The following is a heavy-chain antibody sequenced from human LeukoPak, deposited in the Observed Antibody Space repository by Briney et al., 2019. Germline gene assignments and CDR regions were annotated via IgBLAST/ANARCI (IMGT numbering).Heavy chain of an antibody. V-gene: IGHV4-39*01. CDR2: IYYSGST. Sequence: SETLSLTCTVSGGSISSSGYYWGWIRQSPGTGLEWIANIYYSGSTYYNPSLKSRVTVSVDTSKNQFSLKLSSVTAADTAVYYCARLRYTYGAINWFDPWGQGTLVTVSS. CDR1: GGSISSSGYY. J-gene: IGHJ5*02. D-gene: IGHD5-18*01. CDR3: ARLRYTYGAINWFDP.